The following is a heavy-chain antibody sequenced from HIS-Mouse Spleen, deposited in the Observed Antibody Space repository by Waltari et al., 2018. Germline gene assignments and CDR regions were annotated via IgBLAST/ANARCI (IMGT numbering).Heavy chain of an antibody. J-gene: IGHJ5*02. Sequence: EVQLVESGGCLVKPGGSLRLSCAASGFTFSSHVLHGARQAPGKGLVWVSRINSDGSSTSYADSVKGRFTISRDNAKNTLYLQMNSLRAEDTAVYYCARDLGYSSSSEVWFDPWGQGTLVTVSS. CDR1: GFTFSSHV. CDR2: INSDGSST. D-gene: IGHD6-6*01. V-gene: IGHV3-74*01. CDR3: ARDLGYSSSSEVWFDP.